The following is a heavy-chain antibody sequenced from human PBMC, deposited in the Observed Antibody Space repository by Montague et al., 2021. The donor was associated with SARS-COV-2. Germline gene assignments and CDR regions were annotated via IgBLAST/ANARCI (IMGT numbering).Heavy chain of an antibody. D-gene: IGHD1-1*01. CDR2: IYYSGST. J-gene: IGHJ6*02. V-gene: IGHV4-39*01. CDR3: ARQAQLFHRATDYYDMDV. Sequence: SETLSLTCSVSGGSIRSSSYYWGWIRQSPGKGLEWIGSIYYSGSTYYNPSLKSRVTISVDTSKKQFSLKVTPVTAADTAVYYCARQAQLFHRATDYYDMDVWGQGTTVTVSS. CDR1: GGSIRSSSYY.